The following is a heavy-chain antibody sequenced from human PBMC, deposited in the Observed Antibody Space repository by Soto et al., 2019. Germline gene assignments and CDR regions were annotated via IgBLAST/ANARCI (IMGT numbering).Heavy chain of an antibody. CDR3: AREPDSSGYYYFDY. V-gene: IGHV3-64*01. Sequence: EVQLVESGGGLVQPGGSLRLSCAASGFTFSSYAMHWVRQAPGKGLEYVSAISSYGGSTYYANSVKGRFTISRDNSKNTLYLQMGSLKPEDMAVYYCAREPDSSGYYYFDYWGQGTLVTVSS. D-gene: IGHD3-22*01. CDR2: ISSYGGST. J-gene: IGHJ4*02. CDR1: GFTFSSYA.